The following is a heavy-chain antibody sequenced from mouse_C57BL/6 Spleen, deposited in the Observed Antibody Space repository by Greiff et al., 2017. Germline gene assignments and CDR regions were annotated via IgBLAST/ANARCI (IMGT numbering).Heavy chain of an antibody. CDR1: GYAFSSYW. J-gene: IGHJ4*01. CDR3: ARWIYYDYEVYYAMDY. V-gene: IGHV1-80*01. Sequence: QVQLQQSGAELVKPGASVKISCKASGYAFSSYWMNWVKQRPGKGLEWIGQIYPGDGDTNYNGKFKGQATLTADKSSSTAYMQLSSLTSEDSAVYFCARWIYYDYEVYYAMDYWGQGTSVTVSS. D-gene: IGHD2-4*01. CDR2: IYPGDGDT.